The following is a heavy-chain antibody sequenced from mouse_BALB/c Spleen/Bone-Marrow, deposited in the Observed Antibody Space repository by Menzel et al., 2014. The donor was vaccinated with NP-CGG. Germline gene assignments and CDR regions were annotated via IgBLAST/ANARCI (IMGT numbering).Heavy chain of an antibody. CDR1: GFNIKDTY. CDR3: ARYRLGTYFDY. J-gene: IGHJ2*01. CDR2: IDPASGNT. D-gene: IGHD1-2*01. Sequence: DVHLVESGAELVKPGASVKLSCTASGFNIKDTYMHWVKQRPEQGLEWIGRIDPASGNTKYDPKFQGKATITADTSSNTAYLQLSSLTSEDTAVYYCARYRLGTYFDYWGQGTTLTVSS. V-gene: IGHV14-3*02.